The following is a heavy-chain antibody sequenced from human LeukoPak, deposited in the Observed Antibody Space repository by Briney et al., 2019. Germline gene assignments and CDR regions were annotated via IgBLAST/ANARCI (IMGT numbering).Heavy chain of an antibody. CDR2: IYPGDSDT. CDR3: ARNAATFRYYYYMDV. V-gene: IGHV5-51*01. Sequence: HGESLKISCKGSGYSFASYWIGWVRQMPGKGLEWMGIIYPGDSDTRYSPSFQGQVTISADKSISTAYLQWNSLKASDTAMYYCARNAATFRYYYYMDVWGKGTTVTVSS. J-gene: IGHJ6*03. D-gene: IGHD2/OR15-2a*01. CDR1: GYSFASYW.